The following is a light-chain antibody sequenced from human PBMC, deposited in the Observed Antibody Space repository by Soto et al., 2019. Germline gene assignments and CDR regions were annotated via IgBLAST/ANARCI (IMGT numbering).Light chain of an antibody. CDR1: QSVSSSY. CDR2: GAS. CDR3: QHYGTSAL. V-gene: IGKV3-20*01. Sequence: EIVLTQSPGILSLSPGERATLSCRASQSVSSSYLAWYQQKPGQAPRLLIYGASSRATGIPDRFSVSASGTDFTLTISRLEPEDFAVYYCQHYGTSALFGPGTKVDIK. J-gene: IGKJ3*01.